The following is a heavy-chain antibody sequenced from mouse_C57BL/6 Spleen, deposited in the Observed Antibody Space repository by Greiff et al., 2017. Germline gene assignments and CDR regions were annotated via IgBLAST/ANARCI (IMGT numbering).Heavy chain of an antibody. CDR1: GYTFTDYE. CDR2: IDPETGGT. Sequence: VQLQQSGAELVRPGASVTLSCKASGYTFTDYEMHWVKQTPVHGLEWIGAIDPETGGTAYNQKFKGKAILTADKSSSTDYMELRSLTSEDSAVYYCTRQEPYYYGSSSGCAYWGQGTLVTVSA. D-gene: IGHD1-1*01. V-gene: IGHV1-15*01. J-gene: IGHJ3*01. CDR3: TRQEPYYYGSSSGCAY.